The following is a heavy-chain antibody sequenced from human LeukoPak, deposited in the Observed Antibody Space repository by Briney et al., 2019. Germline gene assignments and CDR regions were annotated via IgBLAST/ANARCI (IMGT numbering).Heavy chain of an antibody. CDR2: ISYSGST. D-gene: IGHD2-15*01. CDR3: ARDLGGYYYYYMDV. CDR1: GGSISSSSYY. V-gene: IGHV4-61*01. J-gene: IGHJ6*03. Sequence: PSETLSLTCTVSGGSISSSSYYWGWIRQPPGKGLEWIGYISYSGSTNYNPSLKSRVTISVDTSKNQFSLKLSSVTAADTAVYYCARDLGGYYYYYMDVWGKGTTVTVSS.